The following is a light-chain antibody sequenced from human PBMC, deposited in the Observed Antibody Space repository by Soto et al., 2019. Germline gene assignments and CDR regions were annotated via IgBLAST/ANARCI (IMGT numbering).Light chain of an antibody. CDR2: LGS. CDR3: MQALQTPPT. CDR1: QSLLHVNGYSY. V-gene: IGKV2-28*01. Sequence: IEVTQSPLSLPVTPGEPASISCRSNQSLLHVNGYSYLDWYLQKPGQSPQLLIYLGSNRASGVPDRFSGSGSGTEFTLTVSRVEAEDVGVYYCMQALQTPPTFGQGTKV. J-gene: IGKJ1*01.